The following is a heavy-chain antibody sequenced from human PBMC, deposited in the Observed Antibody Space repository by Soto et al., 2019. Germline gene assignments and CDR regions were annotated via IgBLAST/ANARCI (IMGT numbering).Heavy chain of an antibody. D-gene: IGHD3-3*01. CDR3: ARGSRGRFLEWLAFDY. CDR2: IIPIFGTA. J-gene: IGHJ4*02. V-gene: IGHV1-69*01. CDR1: GGTFSSYA. Sequence: QVQLVQSGAEVKKPGSSVKVSCKASGGTFSSYAISWVRQAPGQGLEWMGGIIPIFGTANYAQKFQGRVTITADESTSTADMELSSLRSEDTAVYYCARGSRGRFLEWLAFDYWGQGTLVTVSS.